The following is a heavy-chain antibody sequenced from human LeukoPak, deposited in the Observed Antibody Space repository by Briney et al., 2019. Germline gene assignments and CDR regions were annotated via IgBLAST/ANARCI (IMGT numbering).Heavy chain of an antibody. J-gene: IGHJ4*02. D-gene: IGHD5-24*01. V-gene: IGHV3-23*01. CDR1: GFTFSDYA. CDR2: ISGSDSTT. CDR3: TKDQTGDGYNSI. Sequence: GGSLRLSCAASGFTFSDYAMNWVRQAPGKGLEWVSTISGSDSTTYYADSVKGRFTISRENSKNTLYLQMNSLRAEDTAVYYCTKDQTGDGYNSIWGQGTLVTVSS.